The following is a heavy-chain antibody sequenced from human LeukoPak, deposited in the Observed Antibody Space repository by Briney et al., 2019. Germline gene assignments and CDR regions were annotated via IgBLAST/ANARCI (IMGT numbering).Heavy chain of an antibody. Sequence: GGSLRLSCTASGFTVSSYTMSWVRQAPGKWLEWVSVIFSRGSTYYADSVKGRVTISRDNSKNTLYLQMNSLRAEDTAIYYCAAHRGDGYSQFDFWGQGTLVTVSS. D-gene: IGHD5-24*01. V-gene: IGHV3-53*01. CDR1: GFTVSSYT. CDR3: AAHRGDGYSQFDF. CDR2: IFSRGST. J-gene: IGHJ4*02.